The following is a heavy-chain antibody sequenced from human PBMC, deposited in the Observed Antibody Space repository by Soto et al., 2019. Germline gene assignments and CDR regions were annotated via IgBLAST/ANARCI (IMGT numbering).Heavy chain of an antibody. CDR1: GGSFIGYY. Sequence: SETLSLTCAVYGGSFIGYYCSCIRHPPFKWLEWIVEINHSGSTNYNPSLKSRVTISVDTSKNQFSLKLSSVTAADTAVYYCASQGIEYSSSSGYYYYGMDVWGQGTTVTVSS. J-gene: IGHJ6*02. V-gene: IGHV4-34*01. CDR2: INHSGST. CDR3: ASQGIEYSSSSGYYYYGMDV. D-gene: IGHD6-6*01.